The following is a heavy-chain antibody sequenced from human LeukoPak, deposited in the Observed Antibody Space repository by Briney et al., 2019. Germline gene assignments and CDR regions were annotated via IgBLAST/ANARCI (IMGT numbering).Heavy chain of an antibody. D-gene: IGHD1/OR15-1a*01. CDR1: GFTFSSYA. J-gene: IGHJ4*02. CDR2: ITGSDGNT. V-gene: IGHV3-23*01. Sequence: GGSLRLSCAASGFTFSSYAMRWVRQARGKGLEWVSAITGSDGNTYYADSVKGRFTISRDNSKNTLYLQMNSLRAEDTAVYYCAINWNIDYWGQGALVTVSS. CDR3: AINWNIDY.